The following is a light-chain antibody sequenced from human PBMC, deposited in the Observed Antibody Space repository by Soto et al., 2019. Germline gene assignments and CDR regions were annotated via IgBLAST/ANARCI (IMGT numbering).Light chain of an antibody. J-gene: IGLJ7*01. CDR3: ASWDDILSAAV. CDR1: SSNIGSYY. CDR2: RNS. V-gene: IGLV1-47*01. Sequence: QAVVTQTPSASGTPGQRVTISCYGSSSNIGSYYVYWYQQLPGTAPRLLIYRNSERPSGVPDRFSGSKSGTSASLAISGLRSEDEADYYCASWDDILSAAVFGGGTQLTVL.